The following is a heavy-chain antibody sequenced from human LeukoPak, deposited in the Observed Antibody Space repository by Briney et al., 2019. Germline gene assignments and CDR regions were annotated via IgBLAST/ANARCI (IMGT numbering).Heavy chain of an antibody. J-gene: IGHJ4*02. V-gene: IGHV4-39*07. Sequence: PSETLSLTCTVSGGSISSSSYYWGWIRQPPGKGQEWIGSIYYSGSTYYNPSLKSRVTISVDTSKNQFSLKLSSVTAADTAVYYCARGYYDFWSGYYAPRGSFDYWGQGTLVTVSS. CDR3: ARGYYDFWSGYYAPRGSFDY. CDR2: IYYSGST. D-gene: IGHD3-3*01. CDR1: GGSISSSSYY.